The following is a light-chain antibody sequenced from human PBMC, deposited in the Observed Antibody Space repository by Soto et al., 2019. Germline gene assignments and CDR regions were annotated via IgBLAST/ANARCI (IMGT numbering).Light chain of an antibody. CDR3: QQYSDSSGA. J-gene: IGKJ1*01. Sequence: DIQVTQSPSTLSASVGDRVTITCGASQSIGTWLAWYQQKPGKAPKLLIFDASTLESGVPSRFRGSVSGTDFTLSISILQPDDFAAYYCQQYSDSSGAFGQGTRVELK. V-gene: IGKV1-5*01. CDR1: QSIGTW. CDR2: DAS.